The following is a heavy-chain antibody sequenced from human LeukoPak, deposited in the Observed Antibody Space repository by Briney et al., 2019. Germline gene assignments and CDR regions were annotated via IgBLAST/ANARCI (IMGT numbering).Heavy chain of an antibody. Sequence: PGGSLRLSCAASGFTFSVYWMTWVRQAPGKGLEWAANIEQDGSEKYYVDSVKGRFTISRDNAKNSLYLQMNSLRAEDTAVYYCARHLDLDPWGQGTLVTVSS. CDR3: ARHLDLDP. CDR2: IEQDGSEK. J-gene: IGHJ5*02. V-gene: IGHV3-7*01. CDR1: GFTFSVYW.